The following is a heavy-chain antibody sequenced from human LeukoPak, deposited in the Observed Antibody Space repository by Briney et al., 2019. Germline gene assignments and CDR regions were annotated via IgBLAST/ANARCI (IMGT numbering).Heavy chain of an antibody. Sequence: SETLSLTCTVSGCSISNGSYYWSWIRQPAGKGLEWIGRIYTSGRTNYIPSLNSRVTISVDTSKNQFSLKLSSVTAADTAVYYCARGPRVTRWLQLYYYYYYLDVWGKGTTVTVSS. D-gene: IGHD5-24*01. V-gene: IGHV4-61*02. CDR2: IYTSGRT. CDR3: ARGPRVTRWLQLYYYYYYLDV. J-gene: IGHJ6*03. CDR1: GCSISNGSYY.